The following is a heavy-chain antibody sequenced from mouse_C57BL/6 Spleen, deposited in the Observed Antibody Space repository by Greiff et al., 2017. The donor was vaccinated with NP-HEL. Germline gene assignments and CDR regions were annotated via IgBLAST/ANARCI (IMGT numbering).Heavy chain of an antibody. J-gene: IGHJ4*01. CDR3: ARLDGYYYAMDY. Sequence: DVKLVESGGGLVQPGGSLKLSCAASGFTFSDYYMYWVRQTPEKRLEWVAYISNGGGSTYYPDTVKGRFTISRDNAKNTLYLQMSRLKSEDTAMYYCARLDGYYYAMDYWGQGTSVTVSS. CDR1: GFTFSDYY. D-gene: IGHD2-3*01. CDR2: ISNGGGST. V-gene: IGHV5-12*01.